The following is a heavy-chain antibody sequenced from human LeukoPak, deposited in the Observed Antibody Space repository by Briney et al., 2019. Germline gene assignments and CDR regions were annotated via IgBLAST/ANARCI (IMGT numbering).Heavy chain of an antibody. CDR1: GFTFSSYG. CDR3: ARDFVAFYYDSSGYTDKLDY. Sequence: PGRSLRLSCAASGFTFSSYGMHWVRQAPGKGLEWVAVIWYDGSNKYYADSVKGRFTISRDNSKNTLYLQMNSLRAEDTAVYYCARDFVAFYYDSSGYTDKLDYWGQGTLVTVSP. CDR2: IWYDGSNK. V-gene: IGHV3-33*01. J-gene: IGHJ4*02. D-gene: IGHD3-22*01.